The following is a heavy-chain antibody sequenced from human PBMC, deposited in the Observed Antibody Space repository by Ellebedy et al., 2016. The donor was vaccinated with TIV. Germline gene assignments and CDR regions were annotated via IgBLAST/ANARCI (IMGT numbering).Heavy chain of an antibody. V-gene: IGHV1-69*04. CDR3: ARPIVVVPAAISELDYYYYMDV. CDR2: IIPILGIA. D-gene: IGHD2-2*02. CDR1: GGTFSSYA. Sequence: SVKVSXKASGGTFSSYAISWVRQAPGQGLEWMGRIIPILGIANYAQKFQGRVTITADKSTSTAYMELSSLRSEDTAVYYCARPIVVVPAAISELDYYYYMDVWGKGTTVTVSS. J-gene: IGHJ6*03.